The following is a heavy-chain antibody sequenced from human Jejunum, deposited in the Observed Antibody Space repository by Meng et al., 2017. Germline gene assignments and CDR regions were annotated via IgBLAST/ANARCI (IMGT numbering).Heavy chain of an antibody. CDR3: AKWANEYSTSSVWFDS. CDR2: VSGSSGNT. D-gene: IGHD6-6*01. V-gene: IGHV3-23*01. J-gene: IGHJ5*01. Sequence: GESLKISCAASGFTFSSYAMSWVRQAPGKGLKWVSAVSGSSGNTYYADSVKGRFSISRDNSKNTLYLQMNSLRVEDTAVYYCAKWANEYSTSSVWFDSWGQGTLVTVSS. CDR1: GFTFSSYA.